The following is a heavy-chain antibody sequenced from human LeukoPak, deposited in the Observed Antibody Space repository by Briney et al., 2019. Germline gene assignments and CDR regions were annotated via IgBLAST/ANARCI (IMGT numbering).Heavy chain of an antibody. V-gene: IGHV1-46*01. D-gene: IGHD2-15*01. J-gene: IGHJ5*02. CDR1: GYGFTGHY. CDR2: INPSGSST. Sequence: ASVKVSCKASGYGFTGHYMHWVRQAPEQGLEWLGLINPSGSSTSYAQKFQGRVTMTRDMSTSTVYMELSSLRSEDTAVYYCARAFEPQYCSGGSCYSVAGKNWFDPWGQGTLVTVSS. CDR3: ARAFEPQYCSGGSCYSVAGKNWFDP.